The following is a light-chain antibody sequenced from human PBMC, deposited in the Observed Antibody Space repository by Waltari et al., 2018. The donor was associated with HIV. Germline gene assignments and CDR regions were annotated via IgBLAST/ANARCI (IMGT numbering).Light chain of an antibody. J-gene: IGLJ2*01. V-gene: IGLV2-8*01. Sequence: QSALTHPPSASGSPGPSVTIPCTGTSSDIGGYNYVPWYQQHPGKAPKLIMTEVTKRPSGVPDRFSGSKSGNTASLTVSGLQAEDEAHYYCSSYAPTNNFYVLFGGGTALTVL. CDR3: SSYAPTNNFYVL. CDR1: SSDIGGYNY. CDR2: EVT.